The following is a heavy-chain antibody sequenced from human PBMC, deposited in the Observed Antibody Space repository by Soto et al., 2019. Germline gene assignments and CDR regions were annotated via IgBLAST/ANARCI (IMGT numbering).Heavy chain of an antibody. CDR1: GGSIRSSGYY. J-gene: IGHJ5*02. Sequence: QLQLQESGPGLVKPSETLSLTCTVSGGSIRSSGYYRGWIRQPPGKGLEWIGSIYYSGNTYYNPSLKSRVTISVDTSKNHFSLKLSSVTAADTAVYYCARYSYDSVGSRFDPWAQGTLVTVSS. V-gene: IGHV4-39*02. CDR3: ARYSYDSVGSRFDP. CDR2: IYYSGNT. D-gene: IGHD3-22*01.